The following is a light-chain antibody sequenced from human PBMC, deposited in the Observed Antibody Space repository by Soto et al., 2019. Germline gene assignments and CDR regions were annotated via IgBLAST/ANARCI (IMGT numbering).Light chain of an antibody. CDR2: DAS. Sequence: DIQMTQSPSTLSASLGDRVTITCRASQSITTWLAWYQQRPGKAPKLLIYDASSLQSGVPSRFSGSGSGTDFTLTISSLQPEDFATYYCQQTYSTPQTFGQGTKVDIK. CDR3: QQTYSTPQT. V-gene: IGKV1-39*01. J-gene: IGKJ1*01. CDR1: QSITTW.